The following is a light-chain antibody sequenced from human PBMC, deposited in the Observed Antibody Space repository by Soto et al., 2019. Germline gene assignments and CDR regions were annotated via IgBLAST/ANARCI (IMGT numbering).Light chain of an antibody. CDR3: QAYDNSLSACV. CDR1: SSNIGAGYD. J-gene: IGLJ3*02. V-gene: IGLV1-40*01. CDR2: DIN. Sequence: QSVLTQPPSVSGAPGQRVTIFCTGRSSNIGAGYDVHWYQQLPGTAPKLLIYDINNRPSGVPDRFSGSKSGTSASLAITGLQAEDEADYSCQAYDNSLSACVFGGGTKVTVL.